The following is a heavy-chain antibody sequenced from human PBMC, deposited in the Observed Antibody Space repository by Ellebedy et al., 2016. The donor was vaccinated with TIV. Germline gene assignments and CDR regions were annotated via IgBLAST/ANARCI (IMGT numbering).Heavy chain of an antibody. CDR2: IKSKTDGGTR. CDR3: AAGTGRTDFDY. CDR1: GLTFSNAW. D-gene: IGHD3-10*01. V-gene: IGHV3-15*01. J-gene: IGHJ4*02. Sequence: GESLKISXGASGLTFSNAWMSWVRQAPGKGLEWVGRIKSKTDGGTRDFAAPVKGRFAISRDDSKATVHLQMNSLKTEDTAVYYCAAGTGRTDFDYWGQGTLVTVSS.